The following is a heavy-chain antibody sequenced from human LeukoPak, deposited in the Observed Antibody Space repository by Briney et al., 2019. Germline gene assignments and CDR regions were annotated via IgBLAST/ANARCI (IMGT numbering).Heavy chain of an antibody. CDR1: GFTFSSYS. J-gene: IGHJ4*02. CDR3: AREGGKAGLYDSSGYYYGLDY. V-gene: IGHV3-48*01. Sequence: GGSLRLSCAASGFTFSSYSMNWVRQAPGKGLEWVSYISSSSSTIYYADSVKGRFTISRDNAKNSLYLQMNSLRAEDTAVYYCAREGGKAGLYDSSGYYYGLDYWGQGTLVTVSS. D-gene: IGHD3-22*01. CDR2: ISSSSSTI.